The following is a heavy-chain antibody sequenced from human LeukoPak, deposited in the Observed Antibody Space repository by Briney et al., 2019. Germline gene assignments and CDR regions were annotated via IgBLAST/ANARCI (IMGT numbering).Heavy chain of an antibody. V-gene: IGHV3-23*01. D-gene: IGHD1-14*01. J-gene: IGHJ4*02. CDR2: VSGSGHST. Sequence: GGSLRLSCAASGFTFDNYAMTWVRQAPGKGLEWVSTVSGSGHSTDYAHSVKGQFTISRDNSKNTLYLQMNSLRAEDTAVYYCERSNRGYIDYWGQGTLVTVTS. CDR3: ERSNRGYIDY. CDR1: GFTFDNYA.